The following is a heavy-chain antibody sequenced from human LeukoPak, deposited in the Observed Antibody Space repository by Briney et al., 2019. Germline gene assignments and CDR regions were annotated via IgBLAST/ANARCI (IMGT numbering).Heavy chain of an antibody. CDR1: GFIFSNYW. CDR3: VRAYHPGGWFDP. Sequence: GGSLRLSCVASGFIFSNYWMSWVRQVPGKGLEWVANMKQDGREKYLVDSVKGRFTISRDNAKDSLYLQMNSLTAEDTAMYYCVRAYHPGGWFDPWGQGTLVTVSS. J-gene: IGHJ5*02. CDR2: MKQDGREK. D-gene: IGHD2-21*01. V-gene: IGHV3-7*04.